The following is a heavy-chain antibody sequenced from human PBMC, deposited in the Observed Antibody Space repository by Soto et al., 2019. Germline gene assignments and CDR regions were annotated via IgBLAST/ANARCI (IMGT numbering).Heavy chain of an antibody. J-gene: IGHJ4*02. CDR1: GFTFSSYG. D-gene: IGHD2-15*01. Sequence: VQLVESGGGVVQPGRSLRLSCAASGFTFSSYGMHWVRQAPGKGLEWVAVISYDGSNKYYADSVKGRFTISRDNSKNTLYLQMNSLRAEDTAVYYCAKVGFNSPRFSYCSGGSCYPGFDYWGQGTLVTVSS. CDR3: AKVGFNSPRFSYCSGGSCYPGFDY. CDR2: ISYDGSNK. V-gene: IGHV3-30*18.